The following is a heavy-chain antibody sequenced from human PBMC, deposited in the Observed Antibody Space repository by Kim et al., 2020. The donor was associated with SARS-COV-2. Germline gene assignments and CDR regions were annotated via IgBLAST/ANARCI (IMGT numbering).Heavy chain of an antibody. CDR2: T. V-gene: IGHV1-2*02. Sequence: TYYEHKFQGRVTVTGDRSTTTIYMDLSSLRSDDTAVYYCTRARAITGLDPWGQGTLVTVSS. CDR3: TRARAITGLDP. J-gene: IGHJ5*02.